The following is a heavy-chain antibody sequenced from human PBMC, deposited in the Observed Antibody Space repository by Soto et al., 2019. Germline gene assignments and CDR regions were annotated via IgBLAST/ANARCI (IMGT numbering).Heavy chain of an antibody. CDR2: ISSNSGTM. CDR1: GFTFSSYI. CDR3: ARDRFYYGSSGYYYFDY. Sequence: GVYLRISCAATGFTFSSYIMKWVPQAPGKGLEWVSYISSNSGTMYYADSVKGRFTISRDNAKNSLYLQMNSLRAEDTAVYYCARDRFYYGSSGYYYFDYWGHGT. V-gene: IGHV3-48*01. D-gene: IGHD3-22*01. J-gene: IGHJ4*01.